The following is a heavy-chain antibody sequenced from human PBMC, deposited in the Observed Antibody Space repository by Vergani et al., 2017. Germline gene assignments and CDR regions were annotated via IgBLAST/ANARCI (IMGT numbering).Heavy chain of an antibody. CDR3: ARAXKYYYDSSGYYYVGAFDI. D-gene: IGHD3-22*01. Sequence: QVQLVQSGAEVKKPGASVKVSCKASGYTFTCYYMHWVRQAPGQGLEWMGWINPNSGGTNYAQKFQGRVTMTRDTSISTAYMELSRLRSDDTAVYYCARAXKYYYDSSGYYYVGAFDIWGQGTMVTVSS. CDR1: GYTFTCYY. CDR2: INPNSGGT. V-gene: IGHV1-2*02. J-gene: IGHJ3*02.